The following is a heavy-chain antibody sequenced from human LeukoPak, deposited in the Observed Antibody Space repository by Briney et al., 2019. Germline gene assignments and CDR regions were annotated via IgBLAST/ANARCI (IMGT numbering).Heavy chain of an antibody. Sequence: GGSLRLSCAASGFTFTDHVMVWVRQAPGKGLEWVSSISSSTSYIYYADSLKGRFTISRDNAKNSLYLQMNSLRAEDTAIYYCARGIDIWGQGTMVTVSS. V-gene: IGHV3-21*01. J-gene: IGHJ3*02. CDR2: ISSSTSYI. CDR1: GFTFTDHV. CDR3: ARGIDI.